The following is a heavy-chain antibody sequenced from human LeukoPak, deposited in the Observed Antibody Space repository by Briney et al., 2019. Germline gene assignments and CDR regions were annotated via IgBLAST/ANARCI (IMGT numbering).Heavy chain of an antibody. CDR2: IYYSGST. V-gene: IGHV4-30-4*01. CDR3: ARERITMVRGVSNYFDY. D-gene: IGHD3-10*01. J-gene: IGHJ4*02. Sequence: PSETLSLTCTVSGGSISSGDYYWSWIRQPPGKGLEWIGYIYYSGSTYYNPSLKSRVTISVDTSKNQFSLKLSSVTAADTAVYYCARERITMVRGVSNYFDYWGQGTLVTVSS. CDR1: GGSISSGDYY.